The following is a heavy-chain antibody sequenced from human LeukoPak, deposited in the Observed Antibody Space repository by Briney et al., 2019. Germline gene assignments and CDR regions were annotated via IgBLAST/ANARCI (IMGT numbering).Heavy chain of an antibody. D-gene: IGHD4-17*01. Sequence: SETLSLTCTVSGGSISSYYWSWIRQPPGKGLEWIGYIYYSGSTNYNPSLKSRVTISVDTSKNQFSLKLSSVTAADTAVYYCARSGYGDHFDYWGQGTLVTVSS. V-gene: IGHV4-59*01. CDR2: IYYSGST. J-gene: IGHJ4*02. CDR3: ARSGYGDHFDY. CDR1: GGSISSYY.